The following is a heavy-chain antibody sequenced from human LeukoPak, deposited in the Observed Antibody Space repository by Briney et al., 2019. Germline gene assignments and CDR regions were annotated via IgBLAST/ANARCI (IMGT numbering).Heavy chain of an antibody. CDR3: ARGSSSENNWFDP. CDR1: GGSISSGGYY. Sequence: SETLSPTCTVSGGSISSGGYYWSWIRQHPGKGLEWIGYIYYSGSTYYNPSLKSRVTISVDTSKNQFSLKLSSVTAADTAVYYCARGSSSENNWFDPWGQGTLVTVSS. CDR2: IYYSGST. J-gene: IGHJ5*02. V-gene: IGHV4-31*03. D-gene: IGHD6-6*01.